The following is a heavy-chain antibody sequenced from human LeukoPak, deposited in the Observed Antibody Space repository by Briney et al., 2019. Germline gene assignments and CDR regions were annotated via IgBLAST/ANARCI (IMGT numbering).Heavy chain of an antibody. Sequence: PSETLSLTCTVSGGSISSSSYYWGWLRQPPGTGLEWIGSIYYSGSTYYNPSLKSRVTISVDTSKNQFSLKLSSVTAADTAVYYCARDGGDTAMVLWYWGQGTLVTVSS. D-gene: IGHD5-18*01. CDR2: IYYSGST. V-gene: IGHV4-39*07. CDR3: ARDGGDTAMVLWY. CDR1: GGSISSSSYY. J-gene: IGHJ4*02.